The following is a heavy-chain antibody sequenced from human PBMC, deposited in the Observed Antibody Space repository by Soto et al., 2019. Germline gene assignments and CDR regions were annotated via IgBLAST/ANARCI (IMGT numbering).Heavy chain of an antibody. CDR2: ISAYNGNT. Sequence: ASVKVSCKASGYTFTSYGISWVRQAPGQGLEWMGWISAYNGNTNYAQKLQGRVTMTTDTSTSTAYMELRSLRSDDTAVYYCARDAHYYDSSGHNWFDPWGQGTLVTVSS. J-gene: IGHJ5*02. CDR1: GYTFTSYG. D-gene: IGHD3-22*01. V-gene: IGHV1-18*01. CDR3: ARDAHYYDSSGHNWFDP.